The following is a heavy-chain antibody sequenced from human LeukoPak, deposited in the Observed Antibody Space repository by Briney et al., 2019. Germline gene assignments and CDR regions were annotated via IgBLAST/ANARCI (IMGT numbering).Heavy chain of an antibody. CDR1: GYIFINYG. D-gene: IGHD5-24*01. Sequence: ASVKVSCKASGYIFINYGISWVRQAPGQGLEWMGWISPYNGDTNYAQNLQGRVTMTTDTSTSTAYMELRGLRSDDTAVYYCARGGRWLQMGDYYYMDVWGKGTTVTVSS. V-gene: IGHV1-18*01. CDR3: ARGGRWLQMGDYYYMDV. J-gene: IGHJ6*03. CDR2: ISPYNGDT.